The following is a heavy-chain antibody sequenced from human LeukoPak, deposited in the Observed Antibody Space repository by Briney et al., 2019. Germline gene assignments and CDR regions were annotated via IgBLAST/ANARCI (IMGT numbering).Heavy chain of an antibody. V-gene: IGHV3-48*03. D-gene: IGHD3-10*01. J-gene: IGHJ4*02. CDR2: ISSSGSTI. CDR1: GFTFSSYE. CDR3: AGDRERYYYGSGATFDY. Sequence: PGGSLRLSCAASGFTFSSYEMNWVRQAPGKGLEWVSYISSSGSTIYYADSVKGRFTISRDNAKNSLYLQMNSLRAEDTAVYYCAGDRERYYYGSGATFDYWGQGTLVTVSS.